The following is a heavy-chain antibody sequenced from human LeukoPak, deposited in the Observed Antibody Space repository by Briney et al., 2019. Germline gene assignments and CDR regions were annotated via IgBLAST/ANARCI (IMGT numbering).Heavy chain of an antibody. CDR2: INPSGGNT. J-gene: IGHJ4*02. D-gene: IGHD6-19*01. V-gene: IGHV1-46*01. CDR3: AKQTRSSGWYEDY. CDR1: GYTFTSYY. Sequence: GASVKVSCKASGYTFTSYYMHWVRQAPGQGLEWMGIINPSGGNTSYAQKFQGRVTMTRDTSTSTAYMELSSLRSEDTAVYYCAKQTRSSGWYEDYWGQGTLVTVSS.